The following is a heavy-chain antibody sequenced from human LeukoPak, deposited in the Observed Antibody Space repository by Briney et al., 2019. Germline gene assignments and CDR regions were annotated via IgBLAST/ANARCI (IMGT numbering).Heavy chain of an antibody. CDR3: TTGGIAVVIAITDY. V-gene: IGHV3-15*01. CDR2: IKSKTDGGTT. Sequence: GGSLRLSCAASGFTFSNAWMSWVRQAPGKGLEWVGRIKSKTDGGTTDYAAPVKGRFTISRDDSKNTLYLQMNSLKTEDTAVYYCTTGGIAVVIAITDYWGQGTLVTVSS. J-gene: IGHJ4*02. D-gene: IGHD2-21*01. CDR1: GFTFSNAW.